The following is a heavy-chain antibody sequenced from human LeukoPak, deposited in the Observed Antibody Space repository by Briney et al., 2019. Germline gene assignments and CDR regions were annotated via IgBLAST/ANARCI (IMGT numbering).Heavy chain of an antibody. CDR3: ARNPTSKTMSRDSFDI. V-gene: IGHV4-34*01. J-gene: IGHJ3*02. Sequence: SETLSLTCGVSGGSFSGHYWSWIRQPPGKGLEWIGEISHAGTTHSNPSLKSRVTISVDTPKNQFSLRLTSVTAADTAVYYCARNPTSKTMSRDSFDIWGQGTFVTVSS. CDR1: GGSFSGHY. CDR2: ISHAGTT. D-gene: IGHD3-10*02.